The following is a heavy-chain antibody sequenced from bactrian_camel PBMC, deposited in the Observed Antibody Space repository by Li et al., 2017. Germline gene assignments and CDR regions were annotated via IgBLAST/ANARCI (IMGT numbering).Heavy chain of an antibody. Sequence: HVQLVESGGGSVPVGGSLRLSCTISGYTHNVGVMAWFRQAPGKEREGVAGIDRDSKTTYADSVKGRFTISQDNAKNIIYLQMNSLTPDDTAMYYCAADACGLGTPDIYWGQGTQVTVS. V-gene: IGHV3S53*01. CDR1: GYTHNVGV. J-gene: IGHJ4*01. CDR3: AADACGLGTPDIY. CDR2: IDRDSKT. D-gene: IGHD5*01.